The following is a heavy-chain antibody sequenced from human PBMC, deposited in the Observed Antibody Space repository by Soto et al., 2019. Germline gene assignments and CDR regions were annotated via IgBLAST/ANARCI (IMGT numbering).Heavy chain of an antibody. CDR2: ISSSSSYI. CDR1: GFTFSSYS. J-gene: IGHJ6*02. CDR3: ARDQRYYGSGSYYNENYYYGMDV. D-gene: IGHD3-10*01. V-gene: IGHV3-21*01. Sequence: GGSLRLSCAASGFTFSSYSMNWVRQAPGKGLEWVSSISSSSSYIYYADSVKGRFTISRDNAKNSLYLQMNSLRAEDTAVYYCARDQRYYGSGSYYNENYYYGMDVWGQGTTVTVSS.